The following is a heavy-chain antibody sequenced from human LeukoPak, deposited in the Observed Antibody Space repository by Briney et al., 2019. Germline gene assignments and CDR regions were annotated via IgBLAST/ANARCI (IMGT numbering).Heavy chain of an antibody. CDR3: ARANRGYCSGGSCYHADY. CDR2: INPNSGGT. Sequence: ASVKVSCKASGYTFTGYYMHWVRQAPGQGLEWMGWINPNSGGTNYAQTFQGRITMTRDTSINSAYMELSSLRSDDTAVYYCARANRGYCSGGSCYHADYWGQGTLVTVSS. CDR1: GYTFTGYY. J-gene: IGHJ4*02. D-gene: IGHD2-15*01. V-gene: IGHV1-2*02.